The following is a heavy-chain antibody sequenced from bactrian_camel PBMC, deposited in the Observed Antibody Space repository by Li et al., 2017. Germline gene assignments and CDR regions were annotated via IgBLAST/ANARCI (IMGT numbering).Heavy chain of an antibody. D-gene: IGHD4*01. CDR2: IHDDGST. J-gene: IGHJ4*01. CDR1: GYSLNTYC. V-gene: IGHV3S53*01. Sequence: HVQLVESGGGSVHSGGSLKLSCAAAGYSLNTYCMGWFRQSPGKEREGVAAIHDDGSTKYTESVKGRFTISKDNTLWLQMNSLKPEDTGMYFCGAVYSKGGDCDVDYDLTGQGTQVTVS.